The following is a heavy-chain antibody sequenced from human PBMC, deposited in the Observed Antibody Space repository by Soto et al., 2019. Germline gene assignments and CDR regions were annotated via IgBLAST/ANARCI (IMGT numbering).Heavy chain of an antibody. CDR1: GGSISGYY. CDR3: ARGSYYFDS. Sequence: SETLSLTCTVSGGSISGYYWSWVRQPPGKGLEWIGYIYSTGSTNYNPSLKSRVTLSVDTSKNQFSLRLSSVTAADTAVYYCARGSYYFDSWGQGTLVTVSS. V-gene: IGHV4-59*01. J-gene: IGHJ4*02. CDR2: IYSTGST.